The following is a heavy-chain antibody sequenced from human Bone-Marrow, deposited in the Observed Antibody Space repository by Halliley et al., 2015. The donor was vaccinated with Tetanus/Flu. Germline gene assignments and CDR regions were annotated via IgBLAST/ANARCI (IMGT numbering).Heavy chain of an antibody. Sequence: TLSLTCAVSGYIIDNGGYYWGWIRQPPGKSLEWLGHIYHTGGAYHNPSLKNRISISVDRSKNQFSLTLGSVTAADTAVYYCARGLQSFNILIPYFDSWGQGTLVTVSS. CDR1: GYIIDNGGYY. CDR3: ARGLQSFNILIPYFDS. D-gene: IGHD2-15*01. CDR2: IYHTGGA. J-gene: IGHJ4*02. V-gene: IGHV4-30-2*01.